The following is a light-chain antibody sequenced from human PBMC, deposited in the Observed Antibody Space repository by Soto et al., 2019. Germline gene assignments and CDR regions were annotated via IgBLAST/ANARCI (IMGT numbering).Light chain of an antibody. V-gene: IGKV3-11*01. CDR3: QQRSNWLT. J-gene: IGKJ4*01. Sequence: EIVLTQSPATLSLSPGYRASLSCRASQSVSSYLAWYQQKPGQAPRLLIYDASNRATGIPARFSGSGSGTDFTLTISSLEPEDFAVYYCQQRSNWLTFGGGTEVDI. CDR1: QSVSSY. CDR2: DAS.